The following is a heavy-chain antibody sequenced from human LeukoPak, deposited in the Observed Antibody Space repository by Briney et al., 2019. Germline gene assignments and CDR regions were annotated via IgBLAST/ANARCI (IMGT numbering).Heavy chain of an antibody. CDR1: GYTFTGYY. CDR3: ARWDTAMVRFDY. D-gene: IGHD5-18*01. Sequence: ASVKVSCKASGYTFTGYYMHGVRQAPGQGLEWMGRINPNSGGTNYAQKFQGRVTMTRDTSISTAYMELSRLRSDDTAVYYCARWDTAMVRFDYWGQGTLVTVSS. CDR2: INPNSGGT. V-gene: IGHV1-2*06. J-gene: IGHJ4*02.